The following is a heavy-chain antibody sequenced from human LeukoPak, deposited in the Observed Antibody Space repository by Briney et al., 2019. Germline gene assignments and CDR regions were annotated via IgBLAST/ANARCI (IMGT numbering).Heavy chain of an antibody. CDR1: GYTFTGYY. Sequence: ASVKVSCKASGYTFTGYYMHWVRQAPGQGLEWMGWINPNSGGTNYAQKFQGRVTMTRDTSISTAYMELSRLRSDDTAVYYCARFYYGSGSSLFDYWGQGTLVTVSS. D-gene: IGHD3-10*01. J-gene: IGHJ4*02. CDR2: INPNSGGT. V-gene: IGHV1-2*02. CDR3: ARFYYGSGSSLFDY.